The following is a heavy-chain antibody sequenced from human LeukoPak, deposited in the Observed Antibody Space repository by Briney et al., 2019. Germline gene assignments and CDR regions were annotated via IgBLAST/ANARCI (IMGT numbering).Heavy chain of an antibody. J-gene: IGHJ4*02. CDR1: GGTFSSYA. V-gene: IGHV1-18*01. D-gene: IGHD4-17*01. CDR3: ARGGIFTVTTLDY. Sequence: GASVKVSCKASGGTFSSYAISWVRQAPGQGLEWMGWISAYNGNTNYAQKLQGRVTMTTDTSTSTAYMELSSLRSEDTAVYYCARGGIFTVTTLDYWGQGTLVTVSS. CDR2: ISAYNGNT.